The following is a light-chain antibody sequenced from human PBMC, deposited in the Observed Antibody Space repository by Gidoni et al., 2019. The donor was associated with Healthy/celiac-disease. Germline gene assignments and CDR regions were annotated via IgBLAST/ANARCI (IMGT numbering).Light chain of an antibody. J-gene: IGKJ4*01. V-gene: IGKV1-39*01. Sequence: DIQMTQSPSSLSASVGDRVTIPCRASQSISSYLNWYQQKPGKAPKLLIYAASSLQSGVPSSFSGCGSGTDFTLTIIGLQPEDFSTYYCHQSYRTLTFGGGTKVEIK. CDR1: QSISSY. CDR2: AAS. CDR3: HQSYRTLT.